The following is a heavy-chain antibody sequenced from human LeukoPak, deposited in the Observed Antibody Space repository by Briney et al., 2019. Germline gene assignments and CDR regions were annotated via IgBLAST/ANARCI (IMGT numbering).Heavy chain of an antibody. V-gene: IGHV3-7*01. CDR3: ASLDTAAIRTGGY. D-gene: IGHD5-18*01. Sequence: GGSQTLSCAASGFPFSPDWMSWVRQAPGKGLEWVAMIKKSGSETHYVDSVKGRFAISRDSARNSLYLQMSSLKADDTAVYYCASLDTAAIRTGGYWGQGTLVTVSS. J-gene: IGHJ4*02. CDR2: IKKSGSET. CDR1: GFPFSPDW.